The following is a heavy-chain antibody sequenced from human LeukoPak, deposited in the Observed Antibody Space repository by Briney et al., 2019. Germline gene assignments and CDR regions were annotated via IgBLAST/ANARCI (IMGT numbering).Heavy chain of an antibody. CDR3: ARDERYDSSGYPFDY. D-gene: IGHD3-22*01. J-gene: IGHJ4*02. V-gene: IGHV1-2*02. Sequence: ASVKVSCKASGYTLIEYYIYWVRQAPGQGLEWMGWINPNSGGTNYAQKFQGRVTMTRDTSISTAYMELSRLRSDDTAVYYCARDERYDSSGYPFDYWGQGTLVTVSS. CDR2: INPNSGGT. CDR1: GYTLIEYY.